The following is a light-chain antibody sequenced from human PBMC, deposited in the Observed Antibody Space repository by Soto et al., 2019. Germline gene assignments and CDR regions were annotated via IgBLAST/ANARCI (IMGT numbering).Light chain of an antibody. CDR1: SSVVGGYNY. CDR2: DVS. Sequence: QSVLTQPASVSGSPGQSITISCTGTSSVVGGYNYVSWYQQHPGKAPKLMIYDVSNRPSGVSNRFSGSKSGNTASLTISGLHAEDEAYYYCSSYTSSSFYVFGTGTKVTVL. V-gene: IGLV2-14*01. J-gene: IGLJ1*01. CDR3: SSYTSSSFYV.